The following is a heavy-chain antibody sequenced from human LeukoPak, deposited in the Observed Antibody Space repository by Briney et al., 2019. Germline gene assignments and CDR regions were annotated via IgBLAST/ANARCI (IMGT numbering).Heavy chain of an antibody. CDR3: ARDGVVPAAIRPYYYYMDV. D-gene: IGHD2-2*02. J-gene: IGHJ6*03. Sequence: SAKVSCQASGFTFTSHDINWVRQATGQGLEWMGWVNPNSGNTGYAQKFQGRVTITRNTSISTAYMELSSLRSEATAVYYCARDGVVPAAIRPYYYYMDVWGKGTTVTVSS. CDR1: GFTFTSHD. V-gene: IGHV1-8*03. CDR2: VNPNSGNT.